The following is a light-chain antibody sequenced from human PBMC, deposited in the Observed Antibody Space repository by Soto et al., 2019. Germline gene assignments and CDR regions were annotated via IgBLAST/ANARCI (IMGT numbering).Light chain of an antibody. CDR1: QSIISW. V-gene: IGKV1-5*03. CDR3: QQYHGFPNT. CDR2: KAS. Sequence: DIQMTQSPSTLSASVGDRVTITCRASQSIISWLAWYQQRPGKAPNLLIYKASSLESGVPSRFSGSGSGTEFTLTISSLQPDDSATYYCQQYHGFPNTFGQGTRLEIK. J-gene: IGKJ5*01.